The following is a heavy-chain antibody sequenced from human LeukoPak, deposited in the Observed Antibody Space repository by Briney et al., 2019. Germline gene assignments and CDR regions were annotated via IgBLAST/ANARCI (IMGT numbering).Heavy chain of an antibody. D-gene: IGHD1-26*01. V-gene: IGHV6-1*01. CDR1: GDSVSSNSAA. CDR3: ARDVRVGATTGNYYYYMDV. Sequence: SQTLSLTCAISGDSVSSNSAAWNWIRQSPSRGLEWLGRTYYRSKWYNDYAVSVKSRITINPDTSKNQFSLKLSSVTAADTDVYYCARDVRVGATTGNYYYYMDVWGKGTTVTVSS. CDR2: TYYRSKWYN. J-gene: IGHJ6*03.